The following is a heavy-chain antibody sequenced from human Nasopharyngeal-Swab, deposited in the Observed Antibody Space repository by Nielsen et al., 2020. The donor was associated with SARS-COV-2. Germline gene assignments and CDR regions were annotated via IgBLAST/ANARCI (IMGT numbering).Heavy chain of an antibody. V-gene: IGHV1-2*06. CDR2: INPNSGGT. D-gene: IGHD6-13*01. CDR3: ARGPRYSSSWYSFDY. J-gene: IGHJ4*02. CDR1: GYTFTGYY. Sequence: ASVKDSCKASGYTFTGYYMHWVRHAPGQGLEWMGRINPNSGGTNYAQKFQGRVTMTRDTSISTAYMVLSRLRSDDTAVYYCARGPRYSSSWYSFDYWGQGTLVTVSS.